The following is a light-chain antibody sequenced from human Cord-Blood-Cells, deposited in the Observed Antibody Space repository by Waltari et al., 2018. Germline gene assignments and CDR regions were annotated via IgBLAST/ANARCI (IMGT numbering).Light chain of an antibody. CDR3: QQYYSYPT. J-gene: IGKJ1*01. CDR2: AAS. V-gene: IGKV1-8*01. Sequence: AIRITQSPSSLSASTGDRVTITCRASQGISSYLAWYQQKPGKAPKLLIYAASTLQSGVPSRFSGRGSGTDFTLTISCLQSEDFATYYCQQYYSYPTFGQGTKVEIK. CDR1: QGISSY.